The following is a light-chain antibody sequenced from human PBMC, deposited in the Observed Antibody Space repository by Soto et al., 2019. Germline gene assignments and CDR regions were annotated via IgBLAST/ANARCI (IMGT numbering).Light chain of an antibody. J-gene: IGKJ1*01. CDR1: QYVSTTF. CDR3: HQRQSWPRT. CDR2: GTS. V-gene: IGKV3D-20*02. Sequence: EIVLTQSPGTLSLSPGERATLSCRASQYVSTTFFAWYQQKPGQAPRLLIYGTSNRATGIPDRFSGSGSGTDFTLTISSLAPDDFAIYYCHQRQSWPRTFGQGTKVEIK.